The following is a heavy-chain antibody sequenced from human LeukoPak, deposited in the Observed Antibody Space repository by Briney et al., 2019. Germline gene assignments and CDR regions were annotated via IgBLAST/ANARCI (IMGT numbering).Heavy chain of an antibody. CDR3: ARDNLDYGGNIYYYYGMDV. CDR2: INHSGST. CDR1: GGSFSGYY. J-gene: IGHJ6*02. V-gene: IGHV4-34*01. D-gene: IGHD4-23*01. Sequence: SETLSLTCAVYGGSFSGYYWSWIRQPPGKGLEWIGEINHSGSTNYNPSLKSRVTISVDTSKNQFSLKLSSVAAADTAVYYCARDNLDYGGNIYYYYGMDVWGQGTTVTVSS.